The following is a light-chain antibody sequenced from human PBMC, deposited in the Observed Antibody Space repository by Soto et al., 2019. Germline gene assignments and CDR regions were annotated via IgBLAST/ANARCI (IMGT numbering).Light chain of an antibody. CDR1: QGIRND. J-gene: IGKJ4*01. CDR3: LQHYNYPLT. Sequence: AMQMTQSPSSLSASVGDRVTITCRASQGIRNDLGWYQQKPGKAPKLLIYASSSLQSAVPSRFSRSGSATDFTLTITTLQPEHFATYYCLQHYNYPLTVGRGTKVDSK. CDR2: ASS. V-gene: IGKV1-6*01.